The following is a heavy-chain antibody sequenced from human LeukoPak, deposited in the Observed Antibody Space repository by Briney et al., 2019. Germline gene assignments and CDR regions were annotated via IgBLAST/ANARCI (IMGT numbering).Heavy chain of an antibody. CDR3: ARGGGYSGSFNDY. D-gene: IGHD1-26*01. V-gene: IGHV3-7*01. J-gene: IGHJ4*02. CDR2: IQQDGSEK. CDR1: GFTFSSYW. Sequence: GGSLRLSCAASGFTFSSYWMSWVRQAPGKGLEWVANIQQDGSEKYYVDSVKGRFTISRDNAKNSLYLQMNSLRAEDTAVYYCARGGGYSGSFNDYWGQGTLVTVSS.